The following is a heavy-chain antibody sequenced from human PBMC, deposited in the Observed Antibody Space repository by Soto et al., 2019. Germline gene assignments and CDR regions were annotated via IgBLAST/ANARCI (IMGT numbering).Heavy chain of an antibody. CDR2: INHSGST. CDR1: GGSFSGYY. J-gene: IGHJ4*02. CDR3: ARARNYGDPYYPFDY. D-gene: IGHD4-17*01. Sequence: QVQLQQWGAGLLKPSETLSLTCAVYGGSFSGYYWSWIRQPPGKGLEWIGEINHSGSTNYNPSLKSRVTISVDTSKNQFSLKLSSVTAADTAVYYCARARNYGDPYYPFDYWGQGTLVTVSS. V-gene: IGHV4-34*01.